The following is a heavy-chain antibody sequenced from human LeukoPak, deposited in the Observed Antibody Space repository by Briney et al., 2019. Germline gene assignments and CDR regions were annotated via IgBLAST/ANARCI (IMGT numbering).Heavy chain of an antibody. CDR1: GYTFTSYD. CDR2: MNPNSGNT. Sequence: ASVKVSCKASGYTFTSYDINWVRQATGQGLEWMGWMNPNSGNTGYAQKFQGRVTITRNTSISTAYMGPSSLRSEDTAVYYCARGQGSPAAYYYYYYYMDVWGKGTTVTVSS. CDR3: ARGQGSPAAYYYYYYYMDV. V-gene: IGHV1-8*03. D-gene: IGHD2-2*01. J-gene: IGHJ6*03.